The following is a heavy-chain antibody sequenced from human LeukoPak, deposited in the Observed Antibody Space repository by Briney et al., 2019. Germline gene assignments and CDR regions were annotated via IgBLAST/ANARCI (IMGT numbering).Heavy chain of an antibody. Sequence: GGSLRLSCAASGLTFSTSGIYRVRQAPGKGLEWVAITSYDGSNKYYAESVKGRFTISRDKPKDTLYQQMNSLRVDDTAVYYCARDPRTTGKANYGMDVWGQGTTVTVSS. CDR3: ARDPRTTGKANYGMDV. J-gene: IGHJ6*02. CDR2: TSYDGSNK. D-gene: IGHD4-17*01. CDR1: GLTFSTSG. V-gene: IGHV3-30*03.